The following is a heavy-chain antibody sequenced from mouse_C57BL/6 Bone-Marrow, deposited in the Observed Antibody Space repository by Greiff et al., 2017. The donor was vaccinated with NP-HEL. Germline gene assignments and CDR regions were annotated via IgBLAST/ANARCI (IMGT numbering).Heavy chain of an antibody. Sequence: VQLQESGAELVRPGTSVKVSCKASGYAFTNYLIEWVKQRPGQGLEWIGVINPGSGGTNYNEKFKGKATLTADKSSSTAYMQLSSLTSEDSAVYFCARWDYGNSYYAMDYWGQGTSVTVSS. D-gene: IGHD2-1*01. J-gene: IGHJ4*01. CDR1: GYAFTNYL. CDR3: ARWDYGNSYYAMDY. V-gene: IGHV1-54*01. CDR2: INPGSGGT.